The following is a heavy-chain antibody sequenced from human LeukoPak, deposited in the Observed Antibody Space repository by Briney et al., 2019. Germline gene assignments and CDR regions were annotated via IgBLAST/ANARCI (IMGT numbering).Heavy chain of an antibody. CDR2: IRSKVNSYAT. CDR1: GFTFSGSA. J-gene: IGHJ5*02. D-gene: IGHD3-10*01. Sequence: GGSLRLSCAASGFTFSGSAMHWFRQASGKGLEWVGHIRSKVNSYATAYAASVKGRFTISRDDSKNTAYLQMNSLKTEDTAVYYCIRGVWMVWFGESHNWFDPWGQGTLVTVSS. CDR3: IRGVWMVWFGESHNWFDP. V-gene: IGHV3-73*01.